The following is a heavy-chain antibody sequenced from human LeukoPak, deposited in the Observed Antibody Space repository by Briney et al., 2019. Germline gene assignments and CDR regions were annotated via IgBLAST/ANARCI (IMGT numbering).Heavy chain of an antibody. CDR1: GFTFGDYA. CDR3: TRDQSWQMDIVGATNALDY. V-gene: IGHV3-49*04. J-gene: IGHJ4*02. D-gene: IGHD1-26*01. CDR2: IRSKAYGGTT. Sequence: PGGSLRLSCTASGFTFGDYAMSWVRQAPGKGLEWVGFIRSKAYGGTTEYAASVKGGFTISRDDSKSIAYLQMNSLKTEDTAVYYCTRDQSWQMDIVGATNALDYWGQGTLVTVSS.